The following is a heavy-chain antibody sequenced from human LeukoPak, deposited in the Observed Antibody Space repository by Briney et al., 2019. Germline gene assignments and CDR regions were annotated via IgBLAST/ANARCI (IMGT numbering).Heavy chain of an antibody. J-gene: IGHJ4*02. Sequence: SETLSLTCTVSGGSNSSYYWSWIRQPPGKGLEWIGYIYYSGSTNYNPSLKSRVTISVDTSKNQFSLKLSSVTAADTAVYYCARDQTNSYGIDYWGQGTLVTVSS. V-gene: IGHV4-59*01. CDR1: GGSNSSYY. CDR3: ARDQTNSYGIDY. D-gene: IGHD5-18*01. CDR2: IYYSGST.